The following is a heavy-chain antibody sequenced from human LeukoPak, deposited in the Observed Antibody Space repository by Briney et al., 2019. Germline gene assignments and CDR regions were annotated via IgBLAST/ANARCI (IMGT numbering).Heavy chain of an antibody. CDR3: ARDYYDSSGPESGY. CDR2: IWYDGSNK. J-gene: IGHJ4*02. D-gene: IGHD3-22*01. V-gene: IGHV3-33*01. CDR1: GFTFSSDG. Sequence: PGGSLRLSCAASGFTFSSDGMHWVRQAPGKGLEWVAVIWYDGSNKYYADSVKGRFTISRDNSKNTLYLQMNSLRAEDTAVYYCARDYYDSSGPESGYWGQGTLVTVSS.